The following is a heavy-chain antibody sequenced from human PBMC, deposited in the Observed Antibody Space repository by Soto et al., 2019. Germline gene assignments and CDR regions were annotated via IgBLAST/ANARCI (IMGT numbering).Heavy chain of an antibody. CDR2: IIPNFGTA. CDR1: GGTFSSYA. CDR3: ARHVPAAGYYYGMDV. V-gene: IGHV1-69*12. J-gene: IGHJ6*02. D-gene: IGHD2-2*01. Sequence: QVQLVQSGAEVKKPGSSVKVSCKASGGTFSSYAISWVRQAPGQGLEWMGGIIPNFGTANYAQKFQGRVTITADESTSAAYMELRSLRSEDTAVYYCARHVPAAGYYYGMDVWGQGATVTVSS.